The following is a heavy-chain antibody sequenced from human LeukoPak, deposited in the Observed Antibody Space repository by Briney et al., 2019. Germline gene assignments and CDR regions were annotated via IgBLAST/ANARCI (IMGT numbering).Heavy chain of an antibody. Sequence: GGSLGLSCGASGFMFSQYAMNWVRQAPGQGLEWVAIISYGGNNQNYAESVKGRFTISRDNTKNTVYLQMNSLRPEDTAVYYCARAPDSSGYYYQFDYWGQGTLVTVSS. CDR3: ARAPDSSGYYYQFDY. J-gene: IGHJ4*02. D-gene: IGHD3-22*01. CDR2: ISYGGNNQ. V-gene: IGHV3-30-3*01. CDR1: GFMFSQYA.